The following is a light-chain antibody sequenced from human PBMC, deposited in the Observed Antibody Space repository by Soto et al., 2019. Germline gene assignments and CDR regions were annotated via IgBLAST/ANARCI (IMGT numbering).Light chain of an antibody. CDR1: QSVGTY. V-gene: IGKV3-11*01. Sequence: EIVLTQSPATLSLSPGERATLSCRASQSVGTYFAWYQQKPGQAPRLLIYDSSNRATGIPARFSGSGSGTDFTLTISGLEPKDCAVYYCQQRSDWPSSFGGGTKVEIK. CDR3: QQRSDWPSS. CDR2: DSS. J-gene: IGKJ4*01.